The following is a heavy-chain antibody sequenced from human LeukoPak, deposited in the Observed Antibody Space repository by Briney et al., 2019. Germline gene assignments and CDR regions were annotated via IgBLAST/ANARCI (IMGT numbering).Heavy chain of an antibody. D-gene: IGHD5-24*01. Sequence: GGSLRLSCAASGFTFGSYAMHWVRQAPGKGLEWVAVISYDGSNKYYADSVKGRFTISRDNAKNSLYLQMNSLRAEDTAVYYCGTGWAIDFWGQGTLVTVSS. CDR3: GTGWAIDF. J-gene: IGHJ4*02. CDR1: GFTFGSYA. CDR2: ISYDGSNK. V-gene: IGHV3-30-3*01.